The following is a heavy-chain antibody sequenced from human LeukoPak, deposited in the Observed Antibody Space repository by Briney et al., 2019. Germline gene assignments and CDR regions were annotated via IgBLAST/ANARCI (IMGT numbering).Heavy chain of an antibody. CDR1: GYTFTSYY. CDR3: ARDLVLNYYGSGKTDRRDLYYYGMDV. V-gene: IGHV1-46*01. CDR2: INPSGGTT. Sequence: GASVKVSCKASGYTFTSYYMHWVRQAPGQGLEWMGIINPSGGTTNYAQKFQGRVTMTRDTSTSTVYMELSSLRSEDTAVYYCARDLVLNYYGSGKTDRRDLYYYGMDVWGQGTTVTVSS. D-gene: IGHD3-10*01. J-gene: IGHJ6*02.